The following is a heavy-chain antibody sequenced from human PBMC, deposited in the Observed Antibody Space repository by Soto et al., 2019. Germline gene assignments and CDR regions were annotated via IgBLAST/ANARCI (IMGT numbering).Heavy chain of an antibody. CDR3: ARDLEYFRVLGNWFDS. CDR1: GYTFAHSG. D-gene: IGHD3-3*01. V-gene: IGHV1-18*04. CDR2: ISGNSGAT. J-gene: IGHJ5*01. Sequence: WASVKVSCKASGYTFAHSGISWVRQAPREGLEWMGWISGNSGATNYAPKMQGRVTMTIDTSADTAYMELRRLGSEDTAVYFCARDLEYFRVLGNWFDSWGQGTLVTVSS.